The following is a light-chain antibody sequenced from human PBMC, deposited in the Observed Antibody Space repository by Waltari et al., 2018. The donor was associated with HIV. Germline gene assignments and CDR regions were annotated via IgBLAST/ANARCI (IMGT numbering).Light chain of an antibody. Sequence: DLVMTQSPDSLVVSLGARATIQCKSSQSVLHTSNNKNFLAWYQQKSGQAPKLLIYWASTRESGVPARFSGSGSGTNFTLTINNLQSEDVAVYYCQQYHVTPPTFGQGT. CDR3: QQYHVTPPT. CDR1: QSVLHTSNNKNF. CDR2: WAS. V-gene: IGKV4-1*01. J-gene: IGKJ1*01.